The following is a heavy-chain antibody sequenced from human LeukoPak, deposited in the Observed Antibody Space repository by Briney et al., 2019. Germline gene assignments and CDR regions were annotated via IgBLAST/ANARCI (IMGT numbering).Heavy chain of an antibody. CDR3: ASGSGSWYVDY. J-gene: IGHJ4*02. Sequence: GGSLRLSCAASGCTFSSYYLSWIRQAPGKGLEWVSSISSSSSYIYYADSVKGRFTISRDNAKNSLYLQMNSLRAEDTAVYYCASGSGSWYVDYWGQGTLVTVSS. D-gene: IGHD1-26*01. V-gene: IGHV3-21*01. CDR2: ISSSSSYI. CDR1: GCTFSSYY.